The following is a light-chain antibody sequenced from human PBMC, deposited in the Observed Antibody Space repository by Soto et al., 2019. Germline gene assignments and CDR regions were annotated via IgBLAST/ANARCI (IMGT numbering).Light chain of an antibody. J-gene: IGLJ2*01. Sequence: QAVVTQPASVSGSPGQSITISCTGSSSDVGGYDYVSWYQQHLGKAPKLMIYDVSNRPSGVSNRFSGSKSGNTASLTISGLRAEDEADYYCSSYTSSTTLYVVFGGGTQLTVL. V-gene: IGLV2-14*01. CDR2: DVS. CDR1: SSDVGGYDY. CDR3: SSYTSSTTLYVV.